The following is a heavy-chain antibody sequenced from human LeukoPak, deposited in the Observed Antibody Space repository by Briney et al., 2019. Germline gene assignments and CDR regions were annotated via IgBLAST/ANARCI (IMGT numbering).Heavy chain of an antibody. CDR2: INPSGGST. CDR1: GYTFTSYY. Sequence: ASVNVSCKASGYTFTSYYMHWVRQAPGQGREWMGIINPSGGSTIYAQKFQGRVTMTRDMSTSTVYMELSSLRSEDTAVYYCARGERGNQDAFDIWGQGTMVTVSS. D-gene: IGHD1-14*01. V-gene: IGHV1-46*01. CDR3: ARGERGNQDAFDI. J-gene: IGHJ3*02.